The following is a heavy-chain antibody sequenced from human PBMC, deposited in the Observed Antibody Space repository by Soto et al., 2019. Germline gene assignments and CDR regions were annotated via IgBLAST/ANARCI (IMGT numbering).Heavy chain of an antibody. D-gene: IGHD2-21*02. CDR1: GFAFSSYA. CDR2: IIGSGGTT. Sequence: EVQLLESGGGLVQPGGHLRLSCAASGFAFSSYAMSWVRQAPGKGLEWVSLIIGSGGTTYYADSVKGRFTISRDNSKNTLYLEMNSVRAEDTATYYCAKTRLGGVCCHASDVWGQGTMVTVSS. CDR3: AKTRLGGVCCHASDV. V-gene: IGHV3-23*01. J-gene: IGHJ3*01.